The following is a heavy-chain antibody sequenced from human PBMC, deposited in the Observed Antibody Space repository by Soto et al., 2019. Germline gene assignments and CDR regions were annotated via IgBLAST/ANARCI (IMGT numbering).Heavy chain of an antibody. Sequence: QVQLVESGGGVVQPGRSLRLSCAASGFTFNSYGMHWVRQAPGKGLEWVAVISYDGSNKYYADSVKGRFTISRDNSKNTLYLQMNSLRAEDTAVYYCAREVLPNYYYYYYGMDVWGQGTTVTVSS. J-gene: IGHJ6*02. CDR3: AREVLPNYYYYYYGMDV. CDR2: ISYDGSNK. CDR1: GFTFNSYG. V-gene: IGHV3-30*19.